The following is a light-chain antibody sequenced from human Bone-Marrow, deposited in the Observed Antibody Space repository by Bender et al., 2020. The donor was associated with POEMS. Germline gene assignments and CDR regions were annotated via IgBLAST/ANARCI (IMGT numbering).Light chain of an antibody. CDR3: SSYTNLNTRL. CDR2: DVS. V-gene: IGLV2-14*03. CDR1: SSDY. J-gene: IGLJ2*01. Sequence: QSALTQPASVSGSPGQSITIPCAGASSDYVSWYQQHHDKAPKLIIYDVSHRPSGVSDRFSGSKSGDTASLAISGLQPEDEADYYCSSYTNLNTRLFGGGTKLTV.